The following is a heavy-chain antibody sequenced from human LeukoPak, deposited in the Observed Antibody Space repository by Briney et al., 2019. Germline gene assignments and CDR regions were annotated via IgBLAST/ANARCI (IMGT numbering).Heavy chain of an antibody. J-gene: IGHJ5*02. CDR3: AKVAGYCSSTSCPGGWFDP. CDR1: GFTFSTYG. V-gene: IGHV3-23*01. D-gene: IGHD2-2*01. Sequence: GGTLRLSCAASGFTFSTYGMSWVRQAPGKGLKWVSVISGSGGSTYYADSVKGRFTISRDNSKNTLYLQMNSLRAEDTAVYYCAKVAGYCSSTSCPGGWFDPWGQGTLVTVSS. CDR2: ISGSGGST.